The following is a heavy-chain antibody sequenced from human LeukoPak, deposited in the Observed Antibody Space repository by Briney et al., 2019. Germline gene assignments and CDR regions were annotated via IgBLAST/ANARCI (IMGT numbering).Heavy chain of an antibody. V-gene: IGHV4-59*01. CDR3: ARDNRRLRQFDY. Sequence: SETLSLTCTVSGGSISSYYWSWIRQPPGKGLEWIGYIYYSGSTNYNPSLKSRVTISVDTSKNQFSQKLSSVTAADTAVYYCARDNRRLRQFDYWGQGTLVIASS. D-gene: IGHD4-17*01. CDR1: GGSISSYY. CDR2: IYYSGST. J-gene: IGHJ4*02.